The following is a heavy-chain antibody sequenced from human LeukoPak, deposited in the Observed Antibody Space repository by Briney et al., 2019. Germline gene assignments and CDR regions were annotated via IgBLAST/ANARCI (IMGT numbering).Heavy chain of an antibody. CDR3: ARTTLSDHIVPAAERADDACDM. CDR2: IHYSGST. Sequence: SETLSLTCTVSGGSISSSRYYWGWIRQPPGKGLEWIGSIHYSGSTYYNPSLKSRVTVSVDTSENQFSLKLSSVAAADTAVYFCARTTLSDHIVPAAERADDACDMWGQGTMVTVSS. V-gene: IGHV4-39*07. CDR1: GGSISSSRYY. D-gene: IGHD2-2*01. J-gene: IGHJ3*02.